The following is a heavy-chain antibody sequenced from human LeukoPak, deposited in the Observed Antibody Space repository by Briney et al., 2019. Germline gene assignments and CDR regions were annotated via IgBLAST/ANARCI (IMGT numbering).Heavy chain of an antibody. CDR3: ARPSVGFDP. CDR1: GFTFSNYW. CDR2: ISGDGSST. Sequence: PGGSLRLSCAASGFTFSNYWMHWVRQAPGKGLVWVSRISGDGSSTSYADSVKGRFTISRDNAKNTLYPQMNSLRAEDTAVYYCARPSVGFDPWGQGTLVTVSS. V-gene: IGHV3-74*01. J-gene: IGHJ5*02.